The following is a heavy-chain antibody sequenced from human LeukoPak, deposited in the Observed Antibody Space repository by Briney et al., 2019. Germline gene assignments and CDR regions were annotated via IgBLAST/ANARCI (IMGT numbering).Heavy chain of an antibody. J-gene: IGHJ4*02. D-gene: IGHD6-19*01. CDR3: ARVGERDYNNGWFDY. V-gene: IGHV3-7*01. Sequence: GRSLRLSCAASGFTLNNYWMSWVRQAPGKGLEWVANIYQDGSLKHYVDSVKGRFTVSRDNAKNSLYLQMDSLRAEDTAVYYCARVGERDYNNGWFDYWAQGTLVTVSS. CDR2: IYQDGSLK. CDR1: GFTLNNYW.